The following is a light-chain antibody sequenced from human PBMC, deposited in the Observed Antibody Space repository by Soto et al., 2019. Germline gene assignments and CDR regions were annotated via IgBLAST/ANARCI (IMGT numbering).Light chain of an antibody. V-gene: IGKV3D-15*01. Sequence: EVVMTQSPATLSVSPGERATLSCRASQTVSNNLAWYQQKPGQAPRLLIYGASTRATGVPARFSGSGSGTEFTLTINSLQSEDFAVYYCQQYNTWAAPSESVGPGTIVEIK. J-gene: IGKJ3*01. CDR1: QTVSNN. CDR2: GAS. CDR3: QQYNTWAAPSES.